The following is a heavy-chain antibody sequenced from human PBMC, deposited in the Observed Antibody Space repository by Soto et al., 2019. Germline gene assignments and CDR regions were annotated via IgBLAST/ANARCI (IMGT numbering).Heavy chain of an antibody. V-gene: IGHV4-34*01. Sequence: SETLSLTCAVYGGSFSGYYWSWIRQPPGKGLEWIGEINHSGSTNYNPSLKSRVTISVDTSKNQFSLKLSSVTAADTAVYYCARYFGSNDYWGQGTLVTVSS. D-gene: IGHD3-9*01. CDR2: INHSGST. CDR3: ARYFGSNDY. CDR1: GGSFSGYY. J-gene: IGHJ4*02.